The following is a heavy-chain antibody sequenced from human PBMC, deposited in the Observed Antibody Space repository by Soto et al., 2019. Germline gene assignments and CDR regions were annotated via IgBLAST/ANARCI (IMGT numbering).Heavy chain of an antibody. CDR1: GGSFSGYY. CDR2: INHSGST. J-gene: IGHJ4*02. Sequence: SETLSLTCAVYGGSFSGYYWSWIRQPPGKGLEWIGEINHSGSTNYNPSLKSRVTISVDTSKNQFSLKLSSVTAADTAVYYCARATRGDCSGGSCYSTFDYWGQGTLVTVSS. CDR3: ARATRGDCSGGSCYSTFDY. V-gene: IGHV4-34*01. D-gene: IGHD2-15*01.